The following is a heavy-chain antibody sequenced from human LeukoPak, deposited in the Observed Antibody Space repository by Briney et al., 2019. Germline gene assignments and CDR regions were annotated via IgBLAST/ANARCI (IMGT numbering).Heavy chain of an antibody. V-gene: IGHV3-74*01. CDR1: GFTFSSYW. J-gene: IGHJ5*02. D-gene: IGHD3-9*01. CDR2: INSDGSST. CDR3: ARVKGGFDWLLSPHNWFDP. Sequence: GGSLRLSCAASGFTFSSYWMHWVRQAPGKGLVWVSRINSDGSSTSYADSVKGRFTISRDNAKNTLYLQMNSLRAEDTAVYYCARVKGGFDWLLSPHNWFDPWGQGTLVTVSS.